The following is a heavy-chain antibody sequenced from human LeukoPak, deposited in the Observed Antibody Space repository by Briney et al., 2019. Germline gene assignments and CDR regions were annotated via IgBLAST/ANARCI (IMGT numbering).Heavy chain of an antibody. CDR1: GGSFSGYY. CDR3: ARRWELPEGYYFDY. J-gene: IGHJ4*02. D-gene: IGHD1-26*01. Sequence: SETLSLTCAVYGGSFSGYYWSWIRQPPGKGLEWIGEINHSGSTNYNPSLKSRVTISVDTSKNQFSLKLSSVTAADTAVYYCARRWELPEGYYFDYWGQGTLVTVSS. V-gene: IGHV4-34*01. CDR2: INHSGST.